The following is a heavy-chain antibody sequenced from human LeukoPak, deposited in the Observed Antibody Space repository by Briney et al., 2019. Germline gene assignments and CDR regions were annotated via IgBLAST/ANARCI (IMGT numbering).Heavy chain of an antibody. CDR3: AKDRSCINDVSHGDFDY. Sequence: PGRSLRLSRAASGFIFSSYAMSWVRQAPGKGLEWVSTISGSGGSTYYEDSVEGRFTISRDNSKNTVYLQMNSLRAEDTAVYYCAKDRSCINDVSHGDFDYWGQGTLVTVSS. CDR2: ISGSGGST. D-gene: IGHD2-8*01. J-gene: IGHJ4*02. CDR1: GFIFSSYA. V-gene: IGHV3-23*01.